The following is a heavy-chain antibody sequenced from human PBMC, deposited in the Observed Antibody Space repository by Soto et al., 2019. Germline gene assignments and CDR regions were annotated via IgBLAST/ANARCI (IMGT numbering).Heavy chain of an antibody. CDR1: GYSISSGYY. J-gene: IGHJ6*02. Sequence: KTSETLSLTCAVSGYSISSGYYWGWIRQPPGKGLEWIGSIYHSGSTYYNPSLKSRVTISVDTSKNQFSLKLSSVTAADTAVYYCASTTKYSSSSGDYYCYGMDVWGQGTTVTVSS. V-gene: IGHV4-38-2*01. CDR3: ASTTKYSSSSGDYYCYGMDV. D-gene: IGHD6-6*01. CDR2: IYHSGST.